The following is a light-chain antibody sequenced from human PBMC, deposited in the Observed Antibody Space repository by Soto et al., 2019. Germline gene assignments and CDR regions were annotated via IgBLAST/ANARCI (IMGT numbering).Light chain of an antibody. CDR1: SSDVGGYNY. Sequence: QSALTQPPSASGSPGQSVTISCTGTSSDVGGYNYVSWYQQHPGKAPKLMIYEVSKRPSGVPDRFSGSKSGNTASLTVSGLQAEDEADYYCSSYAGSNKVFGGGTQLTGL. CDR3: SSYAGSNKV. J-gene: IGLJ3*02. V-gene: IGLV2-8*01. CDR2: EVS.